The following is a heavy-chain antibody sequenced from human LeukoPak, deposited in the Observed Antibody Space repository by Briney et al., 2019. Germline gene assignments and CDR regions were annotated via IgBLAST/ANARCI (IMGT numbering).Heavy chain of an antibody. Sequence: ASVKVSCKASTYTFTRYGISWVRQAPGQGLEWMGWISGYNGNTNYAQKFLGRVSMTADTATSTAYMELRSLTSDDTAMYYCARSGRGAYYYFDLWGQGTLVTVSS. CDR2: ISGYNGNT. V-gene: IGHV1-18*01. D-gene: IGHD5-12*01. CDR1: TYTFTRYG. J-gene: IGHJ4*02. CDR3: ARSGRGAYYYFDL.